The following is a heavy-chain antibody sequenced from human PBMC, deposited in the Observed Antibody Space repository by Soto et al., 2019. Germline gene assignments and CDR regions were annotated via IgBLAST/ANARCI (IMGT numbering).Heavy chain of an antibody. D-gene: IGHD2-15*01. Sequence: SVKVSCKASGGTFSSYAISWVRQAPGQGLEWMGGIIPIFGTANYAQKLQGRVTITADESTSTAYMELSSLRSEDTAVYYCANSREYCSGGSCYYYFDYWGQGTLVTVSS. CDR2: IIPIFGTA. V-gene: IGHV1-69*13. CDR3: ANSREYCSGGSCYYYFDY. CDR1: GGTFSSYA. J-gene: IGHJ4*02.